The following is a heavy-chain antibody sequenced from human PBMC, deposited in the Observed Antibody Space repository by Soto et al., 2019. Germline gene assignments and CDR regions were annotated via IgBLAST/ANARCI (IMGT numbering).Heavy chain of an antibody. V-gene: IGHV3-11*06. Sequence: PGGSLRLSCAASGFTFSDYYMSWIRQAPGKGLEWVSYISSSSSYTNYADSVKGRFTISRDNAKNSLYLQMNSLRAEDTAVYYCARERTMVRGVLNWFDPWGQGTLVTVSS. CDR2: ISSSSSYT. D-gene: IGHD3-10*01. CDR3: ARERTMVRGVLNWFDP. J-gene: IGHJ5*02. CDR1: GFTFSDYY.